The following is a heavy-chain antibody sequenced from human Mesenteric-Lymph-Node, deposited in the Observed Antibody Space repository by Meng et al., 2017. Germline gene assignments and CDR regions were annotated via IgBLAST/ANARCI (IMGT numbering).Heavy chain of an antibody. Sequence: GESLKISCAASGFTFSTYWMHWVRQAPGKGLVWVSRINRDGSITTYADSVKGRFTISRDNAKSTLYLQMNSLRAEDAAVYYCARDVSTGTMTSDAFDMWGQGTKVTVSS. CDR3: ARDVSTGTMTSDAFDM. D-gene: IGHD1-1*01. CDR2: INRDGSIT. V-gene: IGHV3-74*01. J-gene: IGHJ3*02. CDR1: GFTFSTYW.